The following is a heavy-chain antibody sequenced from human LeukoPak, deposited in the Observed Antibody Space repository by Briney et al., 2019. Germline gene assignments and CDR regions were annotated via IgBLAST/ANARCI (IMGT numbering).Heavy chain of an antibody. Sequence: GGSLGLSCAASGFTFSSYAMSWVRQAPGKGLEWVSAISGSGGSTYYADSVKGRFTISRDNSKNTLYLQMNSLRAEDTAVYYCAKDFWSGYYPNYWGQGTLVTVSS. V-gene: IGHV3-23*01. CDR1: GFTFSSYA. CDR3: AKDFWSGYYPNY. CDR2: ISGSGGST. D-gene: IGHD3-3*01. J-gene: IGHJ4*02.